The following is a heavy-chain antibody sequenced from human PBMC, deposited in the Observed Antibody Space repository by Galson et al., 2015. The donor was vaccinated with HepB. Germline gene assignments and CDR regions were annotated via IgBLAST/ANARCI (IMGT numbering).Heavy chain of an antibody. V-gene: IGHV1-18*04. CDR1: GYTFTSYG. Sequence: SVKVSCKASGYTFTSYGISWVRQAPGQGLEWMGWISAYNGNTNYAQKLQGRVTMTTDTSTSTAYMELRSLRSDDTAVYYCATDRELMVRGVNAFDIWGQGTMVTVSS. CDR2: ISAYNGNT. J-gene: IGHJ3*02. CDR3: ATDRELMVRGVNAFDI. D-gene: IGHD3-10*01.